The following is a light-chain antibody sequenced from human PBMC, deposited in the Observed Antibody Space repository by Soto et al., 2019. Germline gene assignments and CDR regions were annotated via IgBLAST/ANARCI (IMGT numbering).Light chain of an antibody. CDR2: RND. Sequence: QSALPQPPSASGTPGQRVPISCSGSSSNIGSNSVNWFQQVPGAPPKLLIFRNDERSYGVPDRFSGSKSGTSASLAISGLLSEDEADYYCAAWDDSLNGFWVFGGGTKLTVL. J-gene: IGLJ3*02. V-gene: IGLV1-44*01. CDR3: AAWDDSLNGFWV. CDR1: SSNIGSNS.